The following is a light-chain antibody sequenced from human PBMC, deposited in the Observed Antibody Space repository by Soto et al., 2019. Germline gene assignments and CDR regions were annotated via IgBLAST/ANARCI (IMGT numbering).Light chain of an antibody. J-gene: IGLJ1*01. CDR3: SSYTSSSTYV. V-gene: IGLV2-14*01. Sequence: QSVLTQPASVSGSPGQSITISCTGTSTDIGRYNYVSWYQQHPGKAPKLMIYDVSNRPSGVSNRFSGSKSGNTASLTISGLQAEDEADYYCSSYTSSSTYVFGNGTKVTVL. CDR1: STDIGRYNY. CDR2: DVS.